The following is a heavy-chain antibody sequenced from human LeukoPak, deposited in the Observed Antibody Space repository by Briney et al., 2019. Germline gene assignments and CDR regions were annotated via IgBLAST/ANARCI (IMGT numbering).Heavy chain of an antibody. J-gene: IGHJ4*02. CDR2: IYYSGST. CDR1: GGSISSYY. V-gene: IGHV4-59*12. D-gene: IGHD4-17*01. CDR3: ARERSYGDMDY. Sequence: SETLSLTCTVSGGSISSYYWSWIRQPPGKGLEWIGYIYYSGSTYYNPSLGSRVTISVDTSKNQFSLRLSSVTAADTAVYYCARERSYGDMDYWGQGTLVTVSS.